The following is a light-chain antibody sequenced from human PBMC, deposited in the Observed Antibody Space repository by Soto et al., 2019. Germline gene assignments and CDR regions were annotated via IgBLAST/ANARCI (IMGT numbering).Light chain of an antibody. CDR1: QSVSSY. J-gene: IGKJ1*01. Sequence: EIVLTQSPATLSLSPVERATLSCRSSQSVSSYLAWYQQKPGQAPRLLIYGASSRATGIPLRFSGSGSGTDFTLTISRLEPEDFAVYYCHQYGGAGTFGQGTKVDIK. V-gene: IGKV3-20*01. CDR3: HQYGGAGT. CDR2: GAS.